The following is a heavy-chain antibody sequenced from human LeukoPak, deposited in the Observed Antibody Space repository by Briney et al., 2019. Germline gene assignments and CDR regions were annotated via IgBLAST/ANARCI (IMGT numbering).Heavy chain of an antibody. Sequence: SETLSLTCTVSGGSISSYYWSWIRQPPGKGLEWIGSIYYSGSTYYNPSLKSRVTISVGTSKNQFSLKLSSVTAADTAVYYCARAGGVGFGEFGRSYNWFDPWGQGTLVTVSS. J-gene: IGHJ5*02. CDR3: ARAGGVGFGEFGRSYNWFDP. CDR1: GGSISSYY. D-gene: IGHD3-10*01. V-gene: IGHV4-59*12. CDR2: IYYSGST.